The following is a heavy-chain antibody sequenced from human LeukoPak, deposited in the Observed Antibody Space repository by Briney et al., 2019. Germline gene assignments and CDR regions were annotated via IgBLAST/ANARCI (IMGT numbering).Heavy chain of an antibody. CDR3: AKDGYGSGSYDYFDY. CDR1: GFTFSSYA. Sequence: GGSLLLSCAASGFTFSSYAMSWVRQAPGKGLEWVSAISGSGGSTYYADSVKGRFTISRDNSKNTLYLQMNSLRAEDTAVYYCAKDGYGSGSYDYFDYWGQGTLVTVSS. V-gene: IGHV3-23*01. CDR2: ISGSGGST. J-gene: IGHJ4*02. D-gene: IGHD3-10*01.